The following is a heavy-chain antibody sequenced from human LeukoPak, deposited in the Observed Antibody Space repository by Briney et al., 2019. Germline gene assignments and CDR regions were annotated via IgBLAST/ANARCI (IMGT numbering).Heavy chain of an antibody. CDR1: GFTFSSYS. J-gene: IGHJ4*02. Sequence: GGSLRLSCAASGFTFSSYSMNWVRQAPGKGLEWVSYISSRSSTIYYADSVKGRFTISRDNAKNSLYLQMNSLRAEDTAVYYCARGGYYFDYWGQGTLVTVSS. CDR2: ISSRSSTI. V-gene: IGHV3-48*04. CDR3: ARGGYYFDY.